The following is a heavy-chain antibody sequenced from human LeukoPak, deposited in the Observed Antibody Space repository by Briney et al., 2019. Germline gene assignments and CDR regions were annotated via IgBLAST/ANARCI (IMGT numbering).Heavy chain of an antibody. V-gene: IGHV3-74*01. D-gene: IGHD5-24*01. CDR1: GYTFSNYW. Sequence: GGSLRFSCAASGYTFSNYWMNWVRQAPGQGLVWVSHINSDGRSTNYADSVTGRFTISRDNAKNTLYLQMNSLRAEDTAVYYCARDIRMANWFDLWGQGTLVMVSA. J-gene: IGHJ5*02. CDR3: ARDIRMANWFDL. CDR2: INSDGRST.